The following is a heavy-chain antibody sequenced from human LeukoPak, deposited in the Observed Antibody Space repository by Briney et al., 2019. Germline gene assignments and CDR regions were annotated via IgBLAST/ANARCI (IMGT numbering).Heavy chain of an antibody. J-gene: IGHJ4*02. CDR2: ISATGTS. CDR1: GASLGGDF. Sequence: SETLSLTCTVSGASLGGDFWSWIRQPAGKTLEWIGRISATGTSDYNPSLKSRVTMSLDTSKNQFSLKLSSVTAADTAVYYCAKNEFRSFGLVHYWGQGTLVTASS. CDR3: AKNEFRSFGLVHY. D-gene: IGHD3/OR15-3a*01. V-gene: IGHV4-4*07.